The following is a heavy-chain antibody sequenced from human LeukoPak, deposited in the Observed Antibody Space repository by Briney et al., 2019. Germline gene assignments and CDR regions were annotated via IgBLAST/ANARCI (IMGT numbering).Heavy chain of an antibody. CDR3: ASNRIYYDSSGYYGTKPFDY. CDR1: GGSISSSSYY. V-gene: IGHV4-39*07. J-gene: IGHJ4*02. Sequence: SETLSLTCAVYGGSISSSSYYWGWIRQPPGKGLEWIGSIYYSGSTYYNPSLKSRVTISVDTSKNQFSLKLSSVTAADTAVYYCASNRIYYDSSGYYGTKPFDYWGQGTLVTVSS. CDR2: IYYSGST. D-gene: IGHD3-22*01.